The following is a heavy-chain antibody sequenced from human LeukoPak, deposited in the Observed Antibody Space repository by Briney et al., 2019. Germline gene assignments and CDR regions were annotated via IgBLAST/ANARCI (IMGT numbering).Heavy chain of an antibody. CDR2: IYYRSKWYY. J-gene: IGHJ4*02. Sequence: SQTLSLTCAISGDSVSSNSPARNWIRQSPSRGLEWLGRIYYRSKWYYEYAVSVKSRITINPDTSTNQFSLQLISVTPEDTAVYYCARQQGAFDFWGQGTLVTVSS. CDR3: ARQQGAFDF. CDR1: GDSVSSNSPA. D-gene: IGHD3-16*01. V-gene: IGHV6-1*01.